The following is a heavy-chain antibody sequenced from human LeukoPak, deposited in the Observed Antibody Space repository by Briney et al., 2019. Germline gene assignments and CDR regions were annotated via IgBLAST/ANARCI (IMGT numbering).Heavy chain of an antibody. Sequence: PSETLSLTCTVSGASVSSGSYYWSWIRQPPGKGLEWIGYIYYSGSTNYNPSLKSRVTISVDTSKKQFSLKLTSVTAADTAVYYCARARGRWNQFDYWGQGALVTVSS. V-gene: IGHV4-61*01. J-gene: IGHJ4*02. CDR1: GASVSSGSYY. CDR2: IYYSGST. CDR3: ARARGRWNQFDY. D-gene: IGHD1-14*01.